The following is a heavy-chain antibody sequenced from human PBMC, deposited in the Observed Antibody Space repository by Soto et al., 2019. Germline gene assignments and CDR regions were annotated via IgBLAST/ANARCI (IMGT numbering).Heavy chain of an antibody. V-gene: IGHV4-61*01. Sequence: SNTLSLTCTFSVGSVSSGSYYWSWIRQPPGKGLEWIGYIYYSGSTNYNPSLKSRVTISVDTSKTQFSMKLSSVTAADTAVYYCARELNDYGGRNRLDLWRQWTAVTVXS. J-gene: IGHJ3*01. D-gene: IGHD4-17*01. CDR1: VGSVSSGSYY. CDR2: IYYSGST. CDR3: ARELNDYGGRNRLDL.